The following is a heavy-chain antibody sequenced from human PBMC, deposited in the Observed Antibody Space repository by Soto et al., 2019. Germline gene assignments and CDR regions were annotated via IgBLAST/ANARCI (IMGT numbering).Heavy chain of an antibody. CDR1: GGSISNFY. V-gene: IGHV4-59*08. CDR3: SRRYRGNLDY. CDR2: IYYSGST. Sequence: WETLSLTCTVSGGSISNFYWSWIRQPPGKGLEWIGYIYYSGSTNYNPSLKSRVTISVDTSKNQFSLKLSSVTAADTAVYFCSRRYRGNLDYCAQRTPDTGSS. D-gene: IGHD1-1*01. J-gene: IGHJ4*01.